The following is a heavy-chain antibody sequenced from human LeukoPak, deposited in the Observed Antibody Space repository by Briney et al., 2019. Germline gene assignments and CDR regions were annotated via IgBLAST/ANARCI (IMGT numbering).Heavy chain of an antibody. D-gene: IGHD3-22*01. CDR2: IYYSGST. V-gene: IGHV4-31*03. J-gene: IGHJ6*02. CDR3: ARGYYDTAMDV. Sequence: PSETLSLTCTVSGGSISSGGYYWSWIRQHPGKGLEWIGYIYYSGSTYYNPSLKSRVTISVDTSKNQFSLKLSSVTAADTAVYYCARGYYDTAMDVWGQGTTVTVSS. CDR1: GGSISSGGYY.